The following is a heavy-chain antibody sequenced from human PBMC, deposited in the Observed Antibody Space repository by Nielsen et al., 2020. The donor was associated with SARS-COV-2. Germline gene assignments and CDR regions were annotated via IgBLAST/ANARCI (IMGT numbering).Heavy chain of an antibody. D-gene: IGHD6-6*01. CDR1: GFTFSSYG. Sequence: GGSLRLSCAASGFTFSSYGMHWVRQAPGKGLEWVAFIRYDGSNKYYADSVKGRFTISRDNSKNTLYLQMNSLRAEDTAVYYCAKVTYNSYRSIGAFDYWGQGTLVTVSS. CDR3: AKVTYNSYRSIGAFDY. J-gene: IGHJ4*02. CDR2: IRYDGSNK. V-gene: IGHV3-30*02.